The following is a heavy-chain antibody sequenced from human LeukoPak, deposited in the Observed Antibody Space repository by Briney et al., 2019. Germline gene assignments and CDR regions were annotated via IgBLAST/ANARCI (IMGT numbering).Heavy chain of an antibody. CDR2: IIPIFGTA. V-gene: IGHV1-69*05. D-gene: IGHD3-22*01. J-gene: IGHJ5*02. CDR1: GYTLTDYY. CDR3: ARGQYYYDSRRFGWFDP. Sequence: ASVKVSCKASGYTLTDYYLHWVRQAPGQGLEWMGGIIPIFGTANYAQKFRGRVTITTDESTSTAYMELSSLRSEDTAVYYCARGQYYYDSRRFGWFDPWGQGTLVTISS.